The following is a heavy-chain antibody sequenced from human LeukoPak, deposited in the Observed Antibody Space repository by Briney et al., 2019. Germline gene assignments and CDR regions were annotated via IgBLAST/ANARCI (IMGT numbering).Heavy chain of an antibody. CDR3: ARDPPKMATNNPFDY. CDR1: GFTFSSYW. Sequence: GGSLRLSCAASGFTFSSYWMSWVRQAPGKGLEWVANIKQDGSEKYYVDSVKGRFTISRDNAKNSLYLQMNSLRAEDTVVYYCARDPPKMATNNPFDYWGQGTLVTVSS. J-gene: IGHJ4*02. CDR2: IKQDGSEK. V-gene: IGHV3-7*04. D-gene: IGHD5-24*01.